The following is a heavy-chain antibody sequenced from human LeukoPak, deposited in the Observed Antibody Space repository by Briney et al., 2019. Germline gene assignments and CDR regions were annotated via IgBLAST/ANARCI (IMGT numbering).Heavy chain of an antibody. CDR1: SDSISSYY. D-gene: IGHD3-22*01. Sequence: SETLSLTCTVSSDSISSYYWSWIRQPPGKGLEWIGYIYYSGSTNYNPSLKSRVTISVDTSKNQFSLKLSSVTAADTALYYRARVMFRAYSSGYYFFDYWGQGTLVTASS. CDR2: IYYSGST. CDR3: ARVMFRAYSSGYYFFDY. J-gene: IGHJ4*02. V-gene: IGHV4-59*01.